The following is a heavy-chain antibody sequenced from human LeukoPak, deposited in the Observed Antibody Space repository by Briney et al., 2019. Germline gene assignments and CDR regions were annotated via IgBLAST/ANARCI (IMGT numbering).Heavy chain of an antibody. V-gene: IGHV3-23*01. J-gene: IGHJ4*02. CDR2: ISDDGPNT. CDR1: GFTFSTYG. D-gene: IGHD6-6*01. Sequence: GGSLRLSCTASGFTFSTYGMNWVRQAPGKGLEWVSSISDDGPNTYYTDSVKGRFTVSRDNSKNTLYLQMNGLRADDTAVYYCAKRVPYSSSSVYFDYWGQGILVTVSS. CDR3: AKRVPYSSSSVYFDY.